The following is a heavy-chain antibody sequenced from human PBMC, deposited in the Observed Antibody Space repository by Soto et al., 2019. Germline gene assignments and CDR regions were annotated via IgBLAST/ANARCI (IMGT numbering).Heavy chain of an antibody. CDR1: GFSLSGYG. Sequence: SLRLSCEVSGFSLSGYGMHWVRQTPGKGLEWVAVIWYDGTTKNYADSVKGRFTIFRDSSKNTVYLQMDSLKVEDTAVYYXXXXXXXXXXXXXXXPXXXG. CDR2: IWYDGTTK. V-gene: IGHV3-33*01. J-gene: IGHJ5*02. CDR3: XXXXXXXXXXXXXXP.